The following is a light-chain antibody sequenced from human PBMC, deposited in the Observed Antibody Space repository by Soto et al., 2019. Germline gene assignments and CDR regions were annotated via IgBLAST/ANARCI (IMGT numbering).Light chain of an antibody. CDR3: QQRSNWWT. V-gene: IGKV3-11*01. Sequence: EIVITQAPSTLSVSPGKRAAVSCRASQSLSSNLAWYQQKPGQAPRLLIYDASNRATGIPARFSGSGSGTDFTLTISSLEPEEFAVYYCQQRSNWWTFGQGTKVDIK. J-gene: IGKJ1*01. CDR1: QSLSSN. CDR2: DAS.